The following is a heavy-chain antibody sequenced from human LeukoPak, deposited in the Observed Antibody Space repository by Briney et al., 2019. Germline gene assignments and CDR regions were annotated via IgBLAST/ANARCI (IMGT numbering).Heavy chain of an antibody. Sequence: PSETLSLTCSVSGGSISSSSYYWDWIRQPPGKGLEWIGSIYYSGSTYYNPSLKSRVTISVDTSKNQFSLKLSSVTAADTAVFYCARHDSNSWYNWFDPWGQGTLVTVSS. CDR2: IYYSGST. CDR1: GGSISSSSYY. V-gene: IGHV4-39*01. CDR3: ARHDSNSWYNWFDP. J-gene: IGHJ5*02. D-gene: IGHD6-13*01.